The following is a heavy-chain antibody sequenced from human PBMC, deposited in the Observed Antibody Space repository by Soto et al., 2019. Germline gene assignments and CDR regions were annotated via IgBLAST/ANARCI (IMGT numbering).Heavy chain of an antibody. V-gene: IGHV3-30*18. D-gene: IGHD5-18*01. Sequence: GSLRLSCAASGFTFSSYGMHWVRQAPGKGLEWVAVISYDGSNKYYADSVKGRFTISRDNSKNTLYLQMNSLRAEDTAVYYCAKDSYTATDYYYYYGMDVWGQGTTVTVSS. CDR3: AKDSYTATDYYYYYGMDV. CDR2: ISYDGSNK. J-gene: IGHJ6*02. CDR1: GFTFSSYG.